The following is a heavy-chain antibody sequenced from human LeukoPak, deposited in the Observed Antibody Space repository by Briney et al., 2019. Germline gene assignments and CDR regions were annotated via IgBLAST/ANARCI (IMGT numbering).Heavy chain of an antibody. D-gene: IGHD3-16*01. CDR2: IKEDGSEQ. Sequence: GGSLRLSCAASGFIFKRYWMTWVRQAPGKGLEWVANIKEDGSEQKYVDSVKGRFIVSRVNAKSSLYLQMNSLRGEDTAVYYCASGTYEGVGSWGQGTLVTVSS. CDR1: GFIFKRYW. CDR3: ASGTYEGVGS. V-gene: IGHV3-7*01. J-gene: IGHJ5*02.